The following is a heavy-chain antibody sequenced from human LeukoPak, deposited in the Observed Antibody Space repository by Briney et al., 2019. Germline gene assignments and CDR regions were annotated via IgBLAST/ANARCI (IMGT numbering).Heavy chain of an antibody. J-gene: IGHJ4*02. Sequence: ASVKVSCKVSGYTLTELSMHWVRQAPGKGLEWMGGFDPEDGETIYAQKFQGRVTMTEDTSTDTAYMELSSLRSEDTAVYYCATTAYGSSGYGFDYWGQGTLVTVSS. CDR3: ATTAYGSSGYGFDY. D-gene: IGHD3-22*01. CDR2: FDPEDGET. CDR1: GYTLTELS. V-gene: IGHV1-24*01.